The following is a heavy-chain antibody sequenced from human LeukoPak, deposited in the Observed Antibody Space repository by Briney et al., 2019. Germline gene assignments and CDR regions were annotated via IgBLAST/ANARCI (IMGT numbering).Heavy chain of an antibody. V-gene: IGHV3-74*01. CDR3: AKGGTHYYGSGEGVDY. D-gene: IGHD3-10*01. CDR1: GFTFSSYW. Sequence: QPGGSLRLSCAASGFTFSSYWMHWVRQAPGKGLLWVSRINSDGRSTSYADSVKGRFTISRVNAKNTLYLQMNSLRAEDTGVYYCAKGGTHYYGSGEGVDYWGQGTLVTVSS. CDR2: INSDGRST. J-gene: IGHJ4*02.